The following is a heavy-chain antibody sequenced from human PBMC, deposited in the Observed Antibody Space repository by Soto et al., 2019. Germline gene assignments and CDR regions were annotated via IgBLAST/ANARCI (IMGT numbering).Heavy chain of an antibody. CDR2: IYYSGST. CDR1: GGSISSSSYY. J-gene: IGHJ6*02. V-gene: IGHV4-39*01. Sequence: LSLTCTVSGGSISSSSYYWGWIRQPPGKGLEWIGSIYYSGSTYYNPSLKSRVTISVDTSKNQFSLKLSSVTAADTAVYYCARRSSSAQGDYYGMDVWGQGTKVTVYS. D-gene: IGHD6-13*01. CDR3: ARRSSSAQGDYYGMDV.